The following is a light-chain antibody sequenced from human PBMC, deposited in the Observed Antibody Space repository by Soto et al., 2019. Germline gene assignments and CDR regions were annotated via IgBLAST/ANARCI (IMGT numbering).Light chain of an antibody. V-gene: IGKV3-20*01. J-gene: IGKJ5*01. CDR2: DTS. CDR1: QSLNSSY. Sequence: DIVLTQSPGTLSLSPGERATFSCRASQSLNSSYLAWYQQKPGQAPRLLIYDTSSRATGIPDRFSGSGSGTDFTFTISRLEHEDSAVYYCQQYGSSPPITFGQGTRLEIK. CDR3: QQYGSSPPIT.